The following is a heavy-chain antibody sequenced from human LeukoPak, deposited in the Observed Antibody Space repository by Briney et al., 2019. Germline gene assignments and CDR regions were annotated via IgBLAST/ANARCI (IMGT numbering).Heavy chain of an antibody. CDR3: VRENWYYDY. J-gene: IGHJ4*02. V-gene: IGHV1-2*02. D-gene: IGHD1-1*01. Sequence: ASVKVSCKASGYAFTPYYMHWVRQAPGQGLEWMGWIYPDSGGTHYAQKFQGRVTMTRDTSISTVYMELSSLTSDDTAIYYCVRENWYYDYWGQGTLVTVSS. CDR2: IYPDSGGT. CDR1: GYAFTPYY.